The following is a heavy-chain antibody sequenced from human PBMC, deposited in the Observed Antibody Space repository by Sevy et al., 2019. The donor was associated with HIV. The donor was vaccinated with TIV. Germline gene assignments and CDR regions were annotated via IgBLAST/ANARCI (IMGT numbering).Heavy chain of an antibody. D-gene: IGHD2-15*01. CDR1: GYTLTELS. CDR2: FDPEDGET. V-gene: IGHV1-24*01. Sequence: ASVKVSCKVSGYTLTELSMHWVRQAPGKGLEWMGGFDPEDGETIYAQKFQGRVTMTEDTSTDTAYMELSSLRSEDTAVYYCATNIVVVVAAERGHWLDPWGQGTLVTVSS. J-gene: IGHJ5*02. CDR3: ATNIVVVVAAERGHWLDP.